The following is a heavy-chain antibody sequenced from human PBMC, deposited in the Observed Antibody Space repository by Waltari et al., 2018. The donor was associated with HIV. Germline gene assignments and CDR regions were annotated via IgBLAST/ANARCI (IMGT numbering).Heavy chain of an antibody. CDR2: ISYDGSNK. CDR1: GFTFRNYA. V-gene: IGHV3-30-3*01. D-gene: IGHD2-2*01. CDR3: ARDPQYCSSTSCSYYFDY. Sequence: QVQLVESGGGVVQPGRSLGLSCAASGFTFRNYAMHRVRQAPGKGLEWVAVISYDGSNKYYADSVKGRFTISRDNSKNTLYLQMNSLRAEDTAVYYCARDPQYCSSTSCSYYFDYWGQGTLVTVSS. J-gene: IGHJ4*02.